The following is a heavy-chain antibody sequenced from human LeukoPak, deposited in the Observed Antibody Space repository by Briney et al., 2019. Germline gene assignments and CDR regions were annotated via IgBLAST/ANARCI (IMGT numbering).Heavy chain of an antibody. CDR1: GYTFTGYY. Sequence: ASVKVSCKASGYTFTGYYMHWVRQAPGQGLEWMGWINPNSGGTNYAQKFQGRVTMTRDTSISTAYMELSRLGSDDTAVHYCARDLGDIVLMVYANGIFDYWGQGTLVTVSS. V-gene: IGHV1-2*02. D-gene: IGHD2-8*01. CDR2: INPNSGGT. CDR3: ARDLGDIVLMVYANGIFDY. J-gene: IGHJ4*02.